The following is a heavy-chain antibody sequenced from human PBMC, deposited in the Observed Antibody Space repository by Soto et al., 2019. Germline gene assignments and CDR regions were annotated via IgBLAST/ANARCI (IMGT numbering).Heavy chain of an antibody. J-gene: IGHJ4*02. Sequence: QVQLQESGPGLVKPSETLSLTCTVSGGSISSYYWSWIRQPPGKGLEWIGYIYYSGSTNYNPSLKSRVTISLDSSKSQFSLKLNSVTAPDTAVYYCARGGGYGSGPAYWGQGILVTVSS. CDR1: GGSISSYY. CDR3: ARGGGYGSGPAY. D-gene: IGHD3-10*01. V-gene: IGHV4-59*01. CDR2: IYYSGST.